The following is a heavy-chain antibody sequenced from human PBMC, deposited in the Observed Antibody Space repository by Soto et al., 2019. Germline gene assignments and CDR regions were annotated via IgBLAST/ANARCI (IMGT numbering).Heavy chain of an antibody. CDR2: ISGSGGST. Sequence: GGSLRLSCAASGFTFSSYAMSWVRQAPGKGLEWVSAISGSGGSTYYADSVKGRFTISRDNSKNTLYLQMNSLRAEDTAVYYCATPSGVWQQLVYDAFDIWGQGTMVTVS. CDR1: GFTFSSYA. D-gene: IGHD6-13*01. CDR3: ATPSGVWQQLVYDAFDI. J-gene: IGHJ3*02. V-gene: IGHV3-23*01.